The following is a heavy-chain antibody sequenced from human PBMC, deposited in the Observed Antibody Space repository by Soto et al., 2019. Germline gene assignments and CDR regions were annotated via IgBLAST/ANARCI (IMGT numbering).Heavy chain of an antibody. Sequence: PSETLSLTCAVYGGSFSGYYWSWIRQPPGKGLEWIGEINHSGSTNYNPSLKSRVTISVDTSKNQFSLKLSSVTAADTAVYYCARRGVLYCSGGSCYQDDDAFHIWAQGTMVIVSS. CDR3: ARRGVLYCSGGSCYQDDDAFHI. D-gene: IGHD2-15*01. CDR2: INHSGST. CDR1: GGSFSGYY. V-gene: IGHV4-34*01. J-gene: IGHJ3*02.